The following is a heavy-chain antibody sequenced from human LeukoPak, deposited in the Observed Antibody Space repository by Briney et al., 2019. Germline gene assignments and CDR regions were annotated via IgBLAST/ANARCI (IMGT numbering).Heavy chain of an antibody. V-gene: IGHV4-31*03. D-gene: IGHD2-15*01. CDR3: ARSNAAWSHYYYYYYMDV. CDR1: GGSISSGGYY. Sequence: SETLSLNCTVSGGSISSGGYYWSWIRQHPGKGLKWIGYIYYSGSTYYNPSLKSRVTISVDTSKNQFSLKLSSVTAADTAVYYCARSNAAWSHYYYYYYMDVWGKGTTVTVSS. J-gene: IGHJ6*03. CDR2: IYYSGST.